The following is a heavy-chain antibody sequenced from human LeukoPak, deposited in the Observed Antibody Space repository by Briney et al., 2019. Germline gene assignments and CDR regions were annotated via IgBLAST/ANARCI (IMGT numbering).Heavy chain of an antibody. D-gene: IGHD3-22*01. V-gene: IGHV3-21*01. CDR1: GFTFSSYS. CDR3: ARVAAGYYYDSSGYLAFDI. J-gene: IGHJ3*02. CDR2: TSSSSSYI. Sequence: GGSLRLSCAASGFTFSSYSMNWVRQAPGKGLEWVSFTSSSSSYIYYADSVKGRFTISRDNAKNSLYLQMNSLRAEDTAVYYCARVAAGYYYDSSGYLAFDIWGQGTMVTVSS.